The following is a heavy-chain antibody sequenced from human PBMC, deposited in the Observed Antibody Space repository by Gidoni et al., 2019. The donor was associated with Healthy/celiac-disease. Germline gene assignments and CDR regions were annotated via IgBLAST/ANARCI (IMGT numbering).Heavy chain of an antibody. V-gene: IGHV1-69*01. Sequence: QVQLVQSGAEVKKPGSSVKVSCKASGGPFSSSAIRWGRQAPGQVLEWMGGIIPIFGTANYAQKLQGRVTITADESTSTAYMELSSLRSEDTAVYYCARSSPYYYDSSGYSRWYFDLWGRGTLVTVSS. J-gene: IGHJ2*01. D-gene: IGHD3-22*01. CDR1: GGPFSSSA. CDR2: IIPIFGTA. CDR3: ARSSPYYYDSSGYSRWYFDL.